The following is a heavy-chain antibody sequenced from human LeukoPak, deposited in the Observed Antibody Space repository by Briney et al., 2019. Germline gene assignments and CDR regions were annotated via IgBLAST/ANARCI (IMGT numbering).Heavy chain of an antibody. Sequence: GESLKISCKGSGYTFTTYWIGWVRQMPGKGLEWMGIIYPGDSDTRYSPSLQGQVTISADKSTSTAYLQWSSLKASDTAMYYCARQYYDSSGYVPHFDYWGQGTLVTVSS. J-gene: IGHJ4*02. CDR3: ARQYYDSSGYVPHFDY. D-gene: IGHD3-22*01. CDR2: IYPGDSDT. V-gene: IGHV5-51*01. CDR1: GYTFTTYW.